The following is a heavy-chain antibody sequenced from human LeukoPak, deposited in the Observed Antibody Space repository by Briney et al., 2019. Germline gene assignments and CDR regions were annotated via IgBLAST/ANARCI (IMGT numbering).Heavy chain of an antibody. Sequence: GGGLRVSCVASGFSISNDWMSWVRQAPGKGGEGVARVKRRSAGETTDYAAPVKGRFTISRDDSKDTLYLQMNSLKTEDTAVYYCTLIQGWGSGSYYRDFWGQGTLVTVSS. J-gene: IGHJ4*02. V-gene: IGHV3-15*01. CDR2: VKRRSAGETT. CDR1: GFSISNDW. D-gene: IGHD3-10*01. CDR3: TLIQGWGSGSYYRDF.